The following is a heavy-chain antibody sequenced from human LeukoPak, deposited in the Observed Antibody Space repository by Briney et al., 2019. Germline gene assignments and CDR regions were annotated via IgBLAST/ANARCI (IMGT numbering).Heavy chain of an antibody. V-gene: IGHV1-2*02. CDR1: GYTFTGYY. CDR3: ARDGATCSGGSCYDY. J-gene: IGHJ4*02. CDR2: INPNSGGT. Sequence: GASVKVSCKASGYTFTGYYMHWVRQAPGQGLEWMGWINPNSGGTNYAQKFQGRVTMTRDTSISTAYMELSRLRSDDTAVYYCARDGATCSGGSCYDYWGQGTLVTVSP. D-gene: IGHD2-15*01.